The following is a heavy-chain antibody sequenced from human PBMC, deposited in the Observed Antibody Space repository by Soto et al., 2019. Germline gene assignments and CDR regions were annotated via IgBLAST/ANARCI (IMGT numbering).Heavy chain of an antibody. Sequence: EVQLVESGGGLVQPGGSLRLSCVASGFTFSNYWMSWVRQAPGKGLEWVANITQDGSGKYDLESVKGRFTISRDNAKNSLFLQMNSLRAEDTAVYYCASDFYLGELSKAEDWGQGTLVPVSS. J-gene: IGHJ4*02. V-gene: IGHV3-7*01. D-gene: IGHD3-16*02. CDR2: ITQDGSGK. CDR1: GFTFSNYW. CDR3: ASDFYLGELSKAED.